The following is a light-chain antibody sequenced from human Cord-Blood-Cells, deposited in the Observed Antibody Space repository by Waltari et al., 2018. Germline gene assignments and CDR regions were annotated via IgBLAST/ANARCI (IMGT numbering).Light chain of an antibody. Sequence: QSALTKPAPVSGSPGQAITTPCTGTRSDVGGHNYASWYQQHTGKAPKLLIYDVSNRPAGVSNRFSGSKSGNTASLTISGLQAEDEADYYCSSYTSSSTLVVFGGGTKLIVL. CDR2: DVS. CDR3: SSYTSSSTLVV. CDR1: RSDVGGHNY. J-gene: IGLJ2*01. V-gene: IGLV2-14*01.